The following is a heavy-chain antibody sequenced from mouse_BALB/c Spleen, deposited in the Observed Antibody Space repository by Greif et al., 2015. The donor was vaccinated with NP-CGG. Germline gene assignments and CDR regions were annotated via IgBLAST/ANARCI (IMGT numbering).Heavy chain of an antibody. J-gene: IGHJ1*01. Sequence: EVKLVESGGGLVKPGGSLKLSCAASGFTFSSYAMSWVRQTPEKRLEWVATISSGGSYTYYPDSVKGRFTISRDNAKNTLCLQMSSLRAEDTAMYYCARHFYGSSRYWYFEVWGAGTTVTVSS. CDR1: GFTFSSYA. V-gene: IGHV5-9-3*01. CDR3: ARHFYGSSRYWYFEV. CDR2: ISSGGSYT. D-gene: IGHD1-1*01.